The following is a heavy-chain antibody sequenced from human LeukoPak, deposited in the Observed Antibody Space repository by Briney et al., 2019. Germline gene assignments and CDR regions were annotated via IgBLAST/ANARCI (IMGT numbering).Heavy chain of an antibody. J-gene: IGHJ4*02. CDR2: IYTSGST. Sequence: PSETLSLTCTVSGGSISSYYWSWIRQPAGKGLEWIGRIYTSGSTNYSPSLKSRVTMSVDTSKNQFSLKLSSVTAADTAVYYCAKDGLPTSYGSGSLTYWGQGTLVTVSS. CDR3: AKDGLPTSYGSGSLTY. CDR1: GGSISSYY. D-gene: IGHD3-10*01. V-gene: IGHV4-4*07.